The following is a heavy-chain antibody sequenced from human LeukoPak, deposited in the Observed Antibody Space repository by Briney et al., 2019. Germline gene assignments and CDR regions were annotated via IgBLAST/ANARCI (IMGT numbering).Heavy chain of an antibody. CDR3: DRGLTSSRTGVWLDP. D-gene: IGHD6-13*01. CDR1: GGSISSGDYY. Sequence: SQTLSLTCTVSGGSISSGDYYWSWLRQPPGQGLDWIGYIYYSGSTYYNPSLKSRVTISVDTSKNQFSLKLSSVTAADTAVYYCDRGLTSSRTGVWLDPWGQGTPVTVSS. J-gene: IGHJ5*02. CDR2: IYYSGST. V-gene: IGHV4-30-4*01.